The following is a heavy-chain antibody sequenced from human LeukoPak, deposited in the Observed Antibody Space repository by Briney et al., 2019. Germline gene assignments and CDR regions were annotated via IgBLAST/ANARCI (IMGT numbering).Heavy chain of an antibody. J-gene: IGHJ4*02. CDR2: IYSGGST. V-gene: IGHV3-53*01. CDR1: GFTVSSNY. D-gene: IGHD4-17*01. CDR3: AGPEPSTVTTGY. Sequence: SGGSLRLSCAASGFTVSSNYMSWVRQAPGKGLEWVSVIYSGGSTYYADSVKGRFTISRDNSKNTLYPQMNSLRAEDTAVYYCAGPEPSTVTTGYWGQGTLVTVSS.